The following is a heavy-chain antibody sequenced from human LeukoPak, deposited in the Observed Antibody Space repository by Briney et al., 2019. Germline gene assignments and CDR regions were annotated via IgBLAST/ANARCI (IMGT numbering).Heavy chain of an antibody. V-gene: IGHV3-30*02. CDR2: IHYDGSNA. CDR3: AELGITMIGGV. Sequence: PGGSLRFSWAASGFSFSNYGMHWVRQAPGKGLEWVAYIHYDGSNAYYADSVKGRFTISRDNAKNSLYLQINSLRAEDTAVYYCAELGITMIGGVWGKGTTVTISS. CDR1: GFSFSNYG. J-gene: IGHJ6*04. D-gene: IGHD3-10*02.